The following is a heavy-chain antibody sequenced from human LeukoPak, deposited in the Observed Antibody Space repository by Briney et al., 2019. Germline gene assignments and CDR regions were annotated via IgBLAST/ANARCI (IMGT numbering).Heavy chain of an antibody. CDR3: ARRRVGTTFYYYYYMDV. Sequence: SETLSLTCAVYGESFIYNYWTWIRQPPGKGLEWIGEINHSGSTNYNPSLKSRVTMSVDRAKNQFSLNLSSVTAADTAVYYCARRRVGTTFYYYYYMDVWGKGTTVTISS. CDR2: INHSGST. D-gene: IGHD1-26*01. V-gene: IGHV4-34*01. J-gene: IGHJ6*03. CDR1: GESFIYNY.